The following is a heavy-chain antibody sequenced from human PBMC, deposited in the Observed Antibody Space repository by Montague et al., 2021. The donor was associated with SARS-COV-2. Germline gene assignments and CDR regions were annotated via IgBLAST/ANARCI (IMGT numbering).Heavy chain of an antibody. D-gene: IGHD6-13*01. J-gene: IGHJ4*02. V-gene: IGHV6-1*01. CDR3: VRGIEAAGSYDY. Sequence: LRLSCAISGDSVSSNSATWNWIRQSPSRGLEWLGRTYYRSMWKXDYXSSVKSRIAINPDTSKNQFSLQLSSVTPEDTALYYCVRGIEAAGSYDYWGQGTLVTVSS. CDR2: TYYRSMWKX. CDR1: GDSVSSNSAT.